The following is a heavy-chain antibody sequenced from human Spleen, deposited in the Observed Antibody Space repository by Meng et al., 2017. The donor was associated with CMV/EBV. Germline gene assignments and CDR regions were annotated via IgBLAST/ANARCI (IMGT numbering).Heavy chain of an antibody. CDR2: IINDGSGI. D-gene: IGHD4-11*01. J-gene: IGHJ4*02. Sequence: GESLKISCAASGFTLRTYWMHWVRQSRGKGLVWVSRIINDGSGIGYADSVRGRFTISRDNAKNTLYLQMNSLRAEDTAVYYCARGTRLHYFDYWGQGTLVTSPQ. CDR3: ARGTRLHYFDY. V-gene: IGHV3-74*01. CDR1: GFTLRTYW.